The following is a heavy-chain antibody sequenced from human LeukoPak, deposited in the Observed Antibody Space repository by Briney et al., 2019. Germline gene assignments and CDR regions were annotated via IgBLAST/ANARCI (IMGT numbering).Heavy chain of an antibody. D-gene: IGHD6-19*01. Sequence: GGSLRLSCAASGFTFSSYWMSWVRQAPGKGLEWVANIKQDGSEKYYVDSVKGRFTISRDNAKNSLYLQMNSLRAEDTAVYYCARVGTGSAWLWDYWGQGTLVIVSS. CDR3: ARVGTGSAWLWDY. V-gene: IGHV3-7*01. J-gene: IGHJ4*02. CDR1: GFTFSSYW. CDR2: IKQDGSEK.